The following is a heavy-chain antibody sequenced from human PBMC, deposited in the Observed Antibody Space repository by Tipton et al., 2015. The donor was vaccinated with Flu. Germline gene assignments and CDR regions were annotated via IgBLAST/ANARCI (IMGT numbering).Heavy chain of an antibody. D-gene: IGHD1-26*01. J-gene: IGHJ3*02. CDR2: IYTSGST. Sequence: TLSLTCTVSGGSISSYYWSWIRQSAGKGLEWIGRIYTSGSTNYNPSLKSRVTMSVDTSKNQFSLKLSSVTAADTAVYYCARVADSGSYSVGAFDIWGQGTMVTVSS. CDR3: ARVADSGSYSVGAFDI. V-gene: IGHV4-4*07. CDR1: GGSISSYY.